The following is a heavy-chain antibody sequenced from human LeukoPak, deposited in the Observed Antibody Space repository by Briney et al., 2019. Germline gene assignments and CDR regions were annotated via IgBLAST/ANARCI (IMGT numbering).Heavy chain of an antibody. CDR2: ICAYNGNT. CDR3: ARGRKAVAYYFDY. J-gene: IGHJ4*02. V-gene: IGHV1-18*01. Sequence: ASVKVSCTASGYTFTRYGISWVRQAPGQGLEWMGWICAYNGNTNSAQKLQSRVTMTTDTSTSTAYMELRSLRSDDTAVYYCARGRKAVAYYFDYWGQGTLVTVSS. CDR1: GYTFTRYG. D-gene: IGHD6-19*01.